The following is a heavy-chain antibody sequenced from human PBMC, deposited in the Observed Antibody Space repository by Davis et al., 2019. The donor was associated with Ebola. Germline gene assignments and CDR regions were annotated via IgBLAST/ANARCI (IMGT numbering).Heavy chain of an antibody. D-gene: IGHD2-2*01. J-gene: IGHJ4*02. CDR3: ARYQLLGYYFDY. CDR2: IIPIFGTA. V-gene: IGHV1-69*06. CDR1: GGTFSSYA. Sequence: SVKVSCKASGGTFSSYAISWVRQAPGQGLEWMGGIIPIFGTANYAQKFQGRVTITADKSTSTAYMELSSLRSEDTAVYYCARYQLLGYYFDYWGQGTLVTVSS.